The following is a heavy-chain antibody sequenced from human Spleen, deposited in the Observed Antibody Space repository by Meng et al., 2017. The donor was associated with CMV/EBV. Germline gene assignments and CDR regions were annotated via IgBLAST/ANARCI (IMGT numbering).Heavy chain of an antibody. V-gene: IGHV3-21*01. Sequence: GGSLRLSCAASGFTFSSYSMNWVRQAPGKGLEWVSSISSSSSYIYYADSVKGRFTISRDNAKNSLYLQMNSLRAEDTAVYYCARDGGYCSSTSCYRGINWFDPWGQGTLVTVSS. CDR1: GFTFSSYS. CDR3: ARDGGYCSSTSCYRGINWFDP. J-gene: IGHJ5*02. D-gene: IGHD2-2*02. CDR2: ISSSSSYI.